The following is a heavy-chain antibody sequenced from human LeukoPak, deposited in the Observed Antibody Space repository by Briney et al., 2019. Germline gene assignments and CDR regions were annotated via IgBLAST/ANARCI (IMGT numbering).Heavy chain of an antibody. V-gene: IGHV3-21*01. Sequence: NPGGSLRLSCAASGFTFSSYSMNWVRQAPGKGLEWVSSISSSSSYIYYADSVKGRFTISRDNAKNSLYLQMNSLRAEDTAVYYCARVSGAWGPHFDCWGQGTLVTVSS. J-gene: IGHJ4*02. CDR1: GFTFSSYS. D-gene: IGHD6-25*01. CDR2: ISSSSSYI. CDR3: ARVSGAWGPHFDC.